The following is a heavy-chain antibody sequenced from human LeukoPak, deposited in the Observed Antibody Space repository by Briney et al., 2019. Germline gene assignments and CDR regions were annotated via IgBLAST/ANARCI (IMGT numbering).Heavy chain of an antibody. CDR3: ARAETTVMDWFDP. Sequence: GASVKVSCKASGYTFTSYYMRWVRQAPGQGLEWMGIINPSGGSTSYAQKFQGRVTMTRGTSTSTVYMELSSLRSEDTAVYYCARAETTVMDWFDPWGQGTLVTVSS. J-gene: IGHJ5*02. CDR2: INPSGGST. V-gene: IGHV1-46*01. D-gene: IGHD4-17*01. CDR1: GYTFTSYY.